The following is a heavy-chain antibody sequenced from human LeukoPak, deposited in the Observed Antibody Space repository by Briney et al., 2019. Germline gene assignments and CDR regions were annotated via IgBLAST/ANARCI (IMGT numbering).Heavy chain of an antibody. J-gene: IGHJ4*02. V-gene: IGHV4-59*01. CDR2: IYYSGST. Sequence: SETLSLTCTVSGGSISSYYWTWIRQPPGKGLEWIGYIYYSGSTNYKPSLKSRVTISLDTSKNQFSLKLSSVTVADTAVYYCARGGTRIAAAGLDYWGQGTLVTVSS. CDR3: ARGGTRIAAAGLDY. D-gene: IGHD6-13*01. CDR1: GGSISSYY.